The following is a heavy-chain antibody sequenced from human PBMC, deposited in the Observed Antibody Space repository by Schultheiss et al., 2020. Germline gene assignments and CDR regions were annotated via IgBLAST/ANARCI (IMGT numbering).Heavy chain of an antibody. J-gene: IGHJ6*03. CDR2: ISGSGGST. CDR1: GFTFSSYG. D-gene: IGHD5-18*01. V-gene: IGHV3-23*01. CDR3: ARDFADTAMGMDV. Sequence: GGSLRLSCAASGFTFSSYGMHWVRQAPGKGLEWVSGISGSGGSTHYADSVKGRFTISRDNSKNTLYLQMNSLRAEDTAVYYCARDFADTAMGMDVWGKGTTVTVSS.